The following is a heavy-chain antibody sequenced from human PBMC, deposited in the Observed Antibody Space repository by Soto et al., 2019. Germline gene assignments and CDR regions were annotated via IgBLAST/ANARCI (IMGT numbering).Heavy chain of an antibody. V-gene: IGHV4-59*01. Sequence: SETLSLTCTVSGGSISSYYWSWIRQPPGKGLEWIGYIYYSGSTNYNPSLKSRVTISVDTSKNQFSLKLSSVTAADTAVYYRARAMAAVATGGRFDPWGQGTLVTVSS. CDR2: IYYSGST. CDR1: GGSISSYY. J-gene: IGHJ5*02. CDR3: ARAMAAVATGGRFDP. D-gene: IGHD6-19*01.